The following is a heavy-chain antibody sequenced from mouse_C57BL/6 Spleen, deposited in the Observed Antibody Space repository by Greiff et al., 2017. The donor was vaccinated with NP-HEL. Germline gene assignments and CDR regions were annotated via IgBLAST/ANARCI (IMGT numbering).Heavy chain of an antibody. V-gene: IGHV1-52*01. J-gene: IGHJ1*03. Sequence: QVQLQQPGAELVRPGSSVKLSCKASGYTFPSYWMHWVKQRPIQGLEWIGNIDPSDSETHYTQKFKDKATLTVDKSSSTAYMQLSSLTSEDAAVYYCATWGPGYFEVWGTGTTVTVSS. CDR2: IDPSDSET. CDR1: GYTFPSYW. CDR3: ATWGPGYFEV.